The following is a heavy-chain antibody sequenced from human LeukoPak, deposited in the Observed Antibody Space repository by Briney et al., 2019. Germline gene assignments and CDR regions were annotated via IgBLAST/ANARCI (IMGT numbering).Heavy chain of an antibody. CDR1: GGSISSYY. J-gene: IGHJ6*03. CDR2: IYTSGST. CDR3: ARDRTGRGSYPTRTYYYYYYMDV. D-gene: IGHD1-26*01. V-gene: IGHV4-4*07. Sequence: PSETLSLTCTVSGGSISSYYWSWIRQPAGKGLEWIGRIYTSGSTNYNPSLKSRVTMSVDTSMNQFSLKLSSVTAADTAVYYCARDRTGRGSYPTRTYYYYYYMDVWGKGTTVTVSS.